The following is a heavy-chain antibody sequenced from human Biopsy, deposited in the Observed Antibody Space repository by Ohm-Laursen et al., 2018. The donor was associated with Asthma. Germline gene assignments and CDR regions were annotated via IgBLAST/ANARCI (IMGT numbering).Heavy chain of an antibody. D-gene: IGHD3-3*02. J-gene: IGHJ1*01. CDR1: GFTFGDYW. Sequence: LSLTCAASGFTFGDYWMSWVRQVPGKGLEWVANIKHDGSEKNHVDSLKGRFTISRDNAKNSLYLQMNSLGAEDTAVYYCARTFHFWSPYHAEHYQLWGQGTLVTVSS. CDR2: IKHDGSEK. CDR3: ARTFHFWSPYHAEHYQL. V-gene: IGHV3-7*03.